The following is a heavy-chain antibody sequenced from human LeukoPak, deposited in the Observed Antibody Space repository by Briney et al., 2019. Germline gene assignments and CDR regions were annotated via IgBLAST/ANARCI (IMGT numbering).Heavy chain of an antibody. CDR2: ISSSGSTI. V-gene: IGHV3-11*04. Sequence: GGSLRLSCAASGFTFSDYYMSWIRQAPGKGLEWVSYISSSGSTIYYADSVKGRFTISRDNAKNSLYLQMNSLRAEDTAVYYRARVYQQLRLFDYWGQGTLVTVSS. CDR1: GFTFSDYY. CDR3: ARVYQQLRLFDY. J-gene: IGHJ4*02. D-gene: IGHD6-13*01.